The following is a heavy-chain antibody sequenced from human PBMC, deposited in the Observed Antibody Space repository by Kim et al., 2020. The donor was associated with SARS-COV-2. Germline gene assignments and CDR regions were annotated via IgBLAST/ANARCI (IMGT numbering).Heavy chain of an antibody. D-gene: IGHD6-13*01. CDR1: GGSISSSSYY. CDR2: IYYSGST. Sequence: SETLSLTCTVSGGSISSSSYYWGWIRQPPGKGLEWIGSIYYSGSTYYSPSLKSRVTISVDTSKNQFSLKLSSVTAADTAVYYCARPYSSSRLKYDAFDIWGQGTMVTVSS. CDR3: ARPYSSSRLKYDAFDI. V-gene: IGHV4-39*01. J-gene: IGHJ3*02.